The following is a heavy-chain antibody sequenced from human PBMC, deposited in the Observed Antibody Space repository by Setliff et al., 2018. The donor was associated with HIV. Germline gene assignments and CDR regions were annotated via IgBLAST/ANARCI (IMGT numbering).Heavy chain of an antibody. D-gene: IGHD1-26*01. CDR3: ARDRRYSGTYHIDY. CDR1: GYTFPNYG. CDR2: VSACNGLT. V-gene: IGHV1-18*01. J-gene: IGHJ4*02. Sequence: GPVKVSCKASGYTFPNYGISWVRQAPGQGLEWMGWVSACNGLTNYAQNLQGRVTMTTDTSSTTAFLELRSLRSDDTAMYYCARDRRYSGTYHIDYWGQGTQVTVSS.